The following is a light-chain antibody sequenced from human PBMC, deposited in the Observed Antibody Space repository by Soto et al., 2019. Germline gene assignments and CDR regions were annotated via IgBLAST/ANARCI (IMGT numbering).Light chain of an antibody. CDR3: QPSNSYSEA. J-gene: IGKJ1*01. Sequence: DVQIKKTASTLCGYIGDRVTITCRASQTISSWLAWYQQKPGKAPKLLIYKASTLKSGVPSRFSGSGSGTEFTLTISSLQPDDFASYYCQPSNSYSEAFGQGTKVDIK. CDR2: KAS. CDR1: QTISSW. V-gene: IGKV1-5*03.